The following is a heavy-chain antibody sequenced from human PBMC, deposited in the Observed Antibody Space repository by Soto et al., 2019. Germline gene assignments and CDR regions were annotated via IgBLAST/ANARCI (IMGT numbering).Heavy chain of an antibody. Sequence: LRLSCAASGFTYNTYWMNWVRQVPGKGLMWVSRIYSDVSTARYADSVKGRFTISRDNAKNTVYLQMNSLRAEDTAVYYCARSGGDYNYYYDMDVWGQGPTVTVSS. D-gene: IGHD2-21*02. CDR3: ARSGGDYNYYYDMDV. CDR2: IYSDVSTA. V-gene: IGHV3-74*01. J-gene: IGHJ6*02. CDR1: GFTYNTYW.